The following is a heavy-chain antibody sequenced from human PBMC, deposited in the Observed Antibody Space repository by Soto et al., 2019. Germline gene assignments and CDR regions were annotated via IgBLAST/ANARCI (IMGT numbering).Heavy chain of an antibody. Sequence: SETLSITCTVSGGSIRDDTYYWGWIRQPPGKGLEWIGSIYYSGTSSYNPSLKSRVTMSVDTSKKQLSLRLSSVTAADTAVYYCARLHCDSPNCVPLDPWGQGTLVTVS. V-gene: IGHV4-39*01. CDR1: GGSIRDDTYY. CDR3: ARLHCDSPNCVPLDP. D-gene: IGHD2-2*01. CDR2: IYYSGTS. J-gene: IGHJ5*02.